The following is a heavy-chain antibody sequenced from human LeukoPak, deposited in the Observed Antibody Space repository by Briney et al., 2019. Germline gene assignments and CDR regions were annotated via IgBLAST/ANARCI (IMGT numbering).Heavy chain of an antibody. J-gene: IGHJ4*02. CDR1: SASISSSSYY. CDR3: ASAVAMVPNN. CDR2: IYYSVST. V-gene: IGHV4-39*01. D-gene: IGHD3-10*01. Sequence: PSETLSLTCTLSSASISSSSYYWGWIRQPPGNGLEWLGRIYYSVSTYNNPSFKSRVTISVATSKNKFTLKLSSVTAAAPAVYYCASAVAMVPNNWGQGTLVTVSS.